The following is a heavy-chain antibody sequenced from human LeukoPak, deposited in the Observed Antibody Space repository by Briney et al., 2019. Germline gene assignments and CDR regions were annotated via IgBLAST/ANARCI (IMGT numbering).Heavy chain of an antibody. CDR1: GFTFSTSN. V-gene: IGHV3-21*01. CDR3: AARTSIVGATMGLDY. D-gene: IGHD1-26*01. Sequence: PGGSLRLSCAASGFTFSTSNMNWVRQAPGKGLEWVSFISGSSNYIYYADSVKGRFTISRDNAKNSLYLQMNSLRAEDTAVYYCAARTSIVGATMGLDYWGQGTLVTVSS. CDR2: ISGSSNYI. J-gene: IGHJ4*02.